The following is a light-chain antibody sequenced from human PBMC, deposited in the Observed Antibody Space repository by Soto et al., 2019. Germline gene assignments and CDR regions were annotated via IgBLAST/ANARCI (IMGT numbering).Light chain of an antibody. J-gene: IGKJ4*01. CDR3: QEYNGNSGLT. V-gene: IGKV1-5*03. Sequence: DIQMTQSPSTLSASVGDRVTITCRASQNIRSWLAWYQQKPGKAPELLIYSASGLESGVPSRFSGSGSGTEFTLTISSLQPDDIATYYCQEYNGNSGLTFGGGTKVEIK. CDR2: SAS. CDR1: QNIRSW.